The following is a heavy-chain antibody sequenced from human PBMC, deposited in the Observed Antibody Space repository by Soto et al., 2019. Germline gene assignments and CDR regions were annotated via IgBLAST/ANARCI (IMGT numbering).Heavy chain of an antibody. D-gene: IGHD2-15*01. V-gene: IGHV3-30*18. CDR3: AKEMVAVVVVAALNY. CDR2: ISYYGSNK. J-gene: IGHJ4*02. CDR1: GFTFSSYG. Sequence: QVQLVESGGGVVQPGRSLGLSCAASGFTFSSYGMHWVRQAPGKGLEWVAVISYYGSNKYYADSVMGRFTISRDNSKNTLYLQMNSLRAEDTAVYYCAKEMVAVVVVAALNYWGQGTLVTVSS.